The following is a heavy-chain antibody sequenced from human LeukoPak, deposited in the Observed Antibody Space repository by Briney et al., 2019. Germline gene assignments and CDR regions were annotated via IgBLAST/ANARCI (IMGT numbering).Heavy chain of an antibody. CDR1: GYSFTSYW. Sequence: GESLQISCKGSGYSFTSYWIGWVRQMPGKGLEWMGIIYPGDSDTRYSPSFQGQVTISADKSISTAYLQWSSLKASDTAMYYCARPHDSSTSAFDYWGQGTLVTVSS. D-gene: IGHD6-6*01. CDR3: ARPHDSSTSAFDY. CDR2: IYPGDSDT. V-gene: IGHV5-51*01. J-gene: IGHJ4*02.